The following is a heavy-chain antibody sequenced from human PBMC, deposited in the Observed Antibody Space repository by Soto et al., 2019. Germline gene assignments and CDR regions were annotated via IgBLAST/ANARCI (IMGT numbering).Heavy chain of an antibody. CDR3: ARGRGGSYGGNSAHFDI. J-gene: IGHJ3*02. CDR2: IWYAGSKK. V-gene: IGHV3-33*01. CDR1: GFTFSGFG. D-gene: IGHD4-17*01. Sequence: QVQLVESGGGVMQHGTSLRLSCKASGFTFSGFGMHWVRHAPGKGLEWVAVIWYAGSKKYYADCVKGRFTISRDNSKNALYLQMNSLRAEDTAVYYCARGRGGSYGGNSAHFDIWGQGTLVTVSS.